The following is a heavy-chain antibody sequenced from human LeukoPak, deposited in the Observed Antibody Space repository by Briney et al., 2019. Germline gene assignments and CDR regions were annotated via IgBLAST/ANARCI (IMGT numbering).Heavy chain of an antibody. V-gene: IGHV3-64D*09. CDR2: ISSNGGNT. CDR1: GFTFTSYA. CDR3: VKDPKGTVTTDY. D-gene: IGHD4-17*01. Sequence: GGSLRLSCSDSGFTFTSYAMHWVRQAPGKGLEYVSAISSNGGNTYYADSVKGRFTISRDNSKNTLYLQMSSLRVEDTAVCYCVKDPKGTVTTDYWGQGTLVTVSS. J-gene: IGHJ4*02.